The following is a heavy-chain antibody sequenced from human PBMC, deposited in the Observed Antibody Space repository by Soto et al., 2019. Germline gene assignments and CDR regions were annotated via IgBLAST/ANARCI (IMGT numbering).Heavy chain of an antibody. CDR3: ASGSGGDYYYYGMDV. J-gene: IGHJ6*02. CDR1: GGTFSSYT. V-gene: IGHV1-69*02. D-gene: IGHD6-19*01. Sequence: QVQLVQSGAEVKKPGSSVKVSFKASGGTFSSYTISWVRRAPGQGLEWMGRIIPILGIANYAQKFQGRVTITADKSTSTAYMELSSLRSEDTAVYYCASGSGGDYYYYGMDVWGQGTTVTVSS. CDR2: IIPILGIA.